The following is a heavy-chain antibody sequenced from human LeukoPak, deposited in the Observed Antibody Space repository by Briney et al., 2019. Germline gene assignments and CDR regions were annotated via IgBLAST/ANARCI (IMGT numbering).Heavy chain of an antibody. J-gene: IGHJ3*02. V-gene: IGHV1-46*01. Sequence: GASVKVSCKASEYTFTSYYMHWVRQAPGQGLEWMGIINPSGGSTSYAQKFQGRVTVTRDTSTSTVYMELSSLRSEDTPVYYCARGTLGYCSGGSCPHHDTFDIWGQGTMVTVSS. CDR3: ARGTLGYCSGGSCPHHDTFDI. CDR2: INPSGGST. D-gene: IGHD2-15*01. CDR1: EYTFTSYY.